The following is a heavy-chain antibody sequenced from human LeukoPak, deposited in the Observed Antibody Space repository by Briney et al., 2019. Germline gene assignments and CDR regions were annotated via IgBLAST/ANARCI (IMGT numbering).Heavy chain of an antibody. CDR3: AKDMWGGGRREPFDY. V-gene: IGHV3-9*01. J-gene: IGHJ4*02. Sequence: QAGRSLRLSCAASGFTFDDYAMHWVRQAPGKGLEWVSGISWNSGSIGYADSVKGRFTISRDNAKNSLYLQMNSLRAEDTALYYCAKDMWGGGRREPFDYWGQGTLVTVSS. D-gene: IGHD1-26*01. CDR1: GFTFDDYA. CDR2: ISWNSGSI.